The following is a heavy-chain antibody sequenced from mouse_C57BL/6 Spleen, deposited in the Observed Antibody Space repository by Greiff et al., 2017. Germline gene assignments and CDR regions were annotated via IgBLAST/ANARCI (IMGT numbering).Heavy chain of an antibody. Sequence: EVQLQQSGPELVKPGASVKISCKASGYTFTDYYMNWVKQSNGKSLEWIGDFKPNNGGISYNQKFKGKATLTVDKSSSTAYMELRSLTSEDSAVYYCARSDYDYDEGFAYWGQGTLVTVSA. CDR3: ARSDYDYDEGFAY. CDR1: GYTFTDYY. D-gene: IGHD2-4*01. CDR2: FKPNNGGI. J-gene: IGHJ3*01. V-gene: IGHV1-26*01.